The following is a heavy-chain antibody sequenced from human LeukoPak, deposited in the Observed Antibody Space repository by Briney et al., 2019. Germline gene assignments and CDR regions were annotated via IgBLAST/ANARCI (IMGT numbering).Heavy chain of an antibody. CDR2: ISSSVTYI. V-gene: IGHV3-21*01. D-gene: IGHD1-26*01. Sequence: GGSLRLSCTTSGFTFSTYSFNWVRQAPGKGLEWVSAISSSVTYIYSADSVKGRFTISRDNSKNSLYLPMNSLRAQDTAVYYCAREESSGSSSSWGQGTLVTVSS. CDR1: GFTFSTYS. CDR3: AREESSGSSSS. J-gene: IGHJ5*02.